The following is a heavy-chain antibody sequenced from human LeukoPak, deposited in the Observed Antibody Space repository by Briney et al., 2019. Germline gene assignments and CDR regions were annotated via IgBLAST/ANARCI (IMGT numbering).Heavy chain of an antibody. CDR1: GASINNNF. CDR2: ICSSGSA. Sequence: SETLSLTCTVSGASINNNFWTWIRQPPGKGLEWIGYICSSGSANYNPSLKSRVIISGDTSKNQISLNLTSVTAADTAVYFCARHLDYYDTWGHGTLVTV. D-gene: IGHD3-22*01. J-gene: IGHJ4*01. V-gene: IGHV4-59*08. CDR3: ARHLDYYDT.